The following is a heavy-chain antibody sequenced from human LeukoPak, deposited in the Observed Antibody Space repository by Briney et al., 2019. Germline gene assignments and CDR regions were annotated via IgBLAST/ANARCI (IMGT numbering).Heavy chain of an antibody. Sequence: ASVKVSCKASGYTLNDYYLHWVRQAPGQGLEWMGWINPHTGGTNYAQKFRGRVTMTRDTSISTAYMELSSLRSDDTAVYYCARVQVSAEGGELDPWGQGTLVIVSS. J-gene: IGHJ5*02. D-gene: IGHD1-1*01. CDR3: ARVQVSAEGGELDP. CDR2: INPHTGGT. CDR1: GYTLNDYY. V-gene: IGHV1-2*02.